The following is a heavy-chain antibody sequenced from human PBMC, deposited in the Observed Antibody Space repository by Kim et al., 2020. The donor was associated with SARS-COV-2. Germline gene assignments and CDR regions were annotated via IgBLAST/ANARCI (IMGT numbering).Heavy chain of an antibody. CDR2: ISSDGSIK. CDR3: ARGFFRDGFDI. J-gene: IGHJ6*02. D-gene: IGHD3-10*01. Sequence: GGSLRLSCAVSRFTFNNYWINWVRHAPGKGLVWVSRISSDGSIKNYADSVKGRFTMSRDNAENTLYLKMNSLRAEDTAVYYCARGFFRDGFDIWGRGTRVTVSS. CDR1: RFTFNNYW. V-gene: IGHV3-74*01.